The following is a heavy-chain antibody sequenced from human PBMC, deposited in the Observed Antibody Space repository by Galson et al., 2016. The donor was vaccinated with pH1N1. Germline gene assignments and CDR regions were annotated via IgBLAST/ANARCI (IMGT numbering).Heavy chain of an antibody. J-gene: IGHJ4*02. D-gene: IGHD1-1*01. CDR1: GLTFNNYA. V-gene: IGHV3-23*01. CDR2: ISASDDTT. Sequence: SLRLSCAASGLTFNNYAMSWVRQAPGKGLEWVASISASDDTTYYADSVKGRFSVSRDDSKNTLFLQMNSLRVEDTAVYYCAKEPKRYLRPGYFDSWGQGTLVTVSP. CDR3: AKEPKRYLRPGYFDS.